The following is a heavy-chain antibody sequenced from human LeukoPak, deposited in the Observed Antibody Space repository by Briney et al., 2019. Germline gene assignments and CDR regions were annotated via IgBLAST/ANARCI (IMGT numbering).Heavy chain of an antibody. CDR1: GFTFSNAW. CDR3: TTGGFGELSNFDY. D-gene: IGHD3-10*01. CDR2: IKSKTDGGTT. V-gene: IGHV3-15*07. J-gene: IGHJ4*02. Sequence: GGPLRLSCAASGFTFSNAWMNWVRQAPGKGLDWVGRIKSKTDGGTTDYAAPVKGRFTISRDDSKNTLYLQMNSLKTEDTAVYYCTTGGFGELSNFDYWGQGTLVTVSS.